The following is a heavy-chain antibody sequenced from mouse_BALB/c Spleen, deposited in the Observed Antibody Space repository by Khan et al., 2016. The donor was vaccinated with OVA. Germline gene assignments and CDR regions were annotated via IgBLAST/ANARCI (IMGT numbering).Heavy chain of an antibody. CDR2: INPSNGGT. V-gene: IGHV1S81*02. CDR3: TRRGTARATLWFAY. J-gene: IGHJ3*01. CDR1: GYTFTSYY. Sequence: QIQLVQSGAELVKPGASVKLSCKASGYTFTSYYMYWLKQRPGQGLEWIGEINPSNGGTNFNEKFKSKATLTVDKSSSTAYMQLSSLTSEDSAGYYWTRRGTARATLWFAYWGQGTLVTVSA. D-gene: IGHD3-2*01.